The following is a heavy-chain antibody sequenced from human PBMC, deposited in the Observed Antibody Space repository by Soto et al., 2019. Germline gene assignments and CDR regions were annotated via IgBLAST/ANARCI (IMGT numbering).Heavy chain of an antibody. J-gene: IGHJ6*03. CDR1: GYTFTSYG. CDR3: ARVLDFWSGYYKFYYMGV. Sequence: QVQLVQSGAEVKKPGASVKVSSKASGYTFTSYGISWVRQAPGQGLEWMGWISAYNGNTNYAQKLQGRVTMSTDTTRRTSYMELRSLRSDDTAVYYCARVLDFWSGYYKFYYMGVWGKGTTVTVSS. CDR2: ISAYNGNT. V-gene: IGHV1-18*01. D-gene: IGHD3-3*01.